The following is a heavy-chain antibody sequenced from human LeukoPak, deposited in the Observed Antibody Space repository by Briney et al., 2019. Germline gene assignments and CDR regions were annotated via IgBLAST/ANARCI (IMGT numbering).Heavy chain of an antibody. V-gene: IGHV3-43D*03. CDR2: ISWDGGST. J-gene: IGHJ6*03. Sequence: GGSLRLSCAASGFTFDDYAMHWVRQAPGKGLEWVSLISWDGGSTYYVDSVKGRFTISRDNSKNSLYLQMNSLRAEDTALYYCARRFSGDYYYMDVWGKGTTVTVSS. CDR3: ARRFSGDYYYMDV. D-gene: IGHD3-3*01. CDR1: GFTFDDYA.